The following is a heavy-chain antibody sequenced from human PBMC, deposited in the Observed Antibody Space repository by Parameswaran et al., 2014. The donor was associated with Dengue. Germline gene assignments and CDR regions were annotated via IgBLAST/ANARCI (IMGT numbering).Heavy chain of an antibody. CDR2: ISWNSGKI. D-gene: IGHD2-15*01. Sequence: PGKGLEWVSGISWNSGKIGYADSVKGRFTISRDNAKNSLYLQMNSLREEDTALYYCGKSGGSHMTDDAFEIWGQGTKVTVSS. J-gene: IGHJ3*02. V-gene: IGHV3-9*01. CDR3: GKSGGSHMTDDAFEI.